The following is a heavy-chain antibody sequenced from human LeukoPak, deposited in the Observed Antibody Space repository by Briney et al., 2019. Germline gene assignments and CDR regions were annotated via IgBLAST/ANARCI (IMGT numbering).Heavy chain of an antibody. CDR2: IKQDGSEK. CDR1: GFTFSRYW. D-gene: IGHD3-9*01. CDR3: ARDGDILTGYYRYYFDY. Sequence: GGSLRLSCAASGFTFSRYWMSWVRQAPGKGPEWVANIKQDGSEKYYVDSVRGRFTISRDNARTSLYLQMDSLRAEDTAVYYCARDGDILTGYYRYYFDYWGQGTLVTVSS. V-gene: IGHV3-7*01. J-gene: IGHJ4*02.